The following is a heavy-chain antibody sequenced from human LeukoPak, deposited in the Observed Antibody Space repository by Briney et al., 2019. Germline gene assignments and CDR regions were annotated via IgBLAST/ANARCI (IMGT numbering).Heavy chain of an antibody. Sequence: PGGSLRLSCAASGFTVSSYWMSWVRQAPGKGLEWVATIKPDGSEKYYVDSVKGRFTFSRDNAKNSLYLLMNSLRAEDTAVYYCARDVLDYWGQGTLVTVSS. CDR1: GFTVSSYW. CDR3: ARDVLDY. V-gene: IGHV3-7*01. D-gene: IGHD3-10*02. CDR2: IKPDGSEK. J-gene: IGHJ4*02.